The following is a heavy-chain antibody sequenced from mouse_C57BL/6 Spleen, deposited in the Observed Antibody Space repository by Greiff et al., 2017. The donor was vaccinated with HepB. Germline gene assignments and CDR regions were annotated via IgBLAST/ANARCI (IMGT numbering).Heavy chain of an antibody. J-gene: IGHJ1*03. CDR2: INPYNGGT. CDR1: GYTFTDYY. CDR3: ARNGGLRRPGYFDV. Sequence: EVQLQQSGPVLVKPGASVKMSCKASGYTFTDYYMNWVKQSHGKSLEWIGVINPYNGGTSYKQKFKGKATLTVDKSSSTAYMELNSLTSEDSAVYYCARNGGLRRPGYFDVWGTGTTVTVSS. V-gene: IGHV1-19*01. D-gene: IGHD2-4*01.